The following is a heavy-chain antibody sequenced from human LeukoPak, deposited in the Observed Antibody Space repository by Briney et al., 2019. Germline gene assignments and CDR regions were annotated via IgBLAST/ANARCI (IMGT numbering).Heavy chain of an antibody. J-gene: IGHJ5*02. D-gene: IGHD3-10*01. CDR3: ASLPGEVRGVIRNWFDP. Sequence: SSETLSLTCAVYGGSFSGYYWSWIRQPPGKGLEWIGEINHSGSTNYNPSLKSRVTISVDTSKNQFSLKLSSVTAADTAVYYCASLPGEVRGVIRNWFDPWGQGTLVTVSS. CDR2: INHSGST. CDR1: GGSFSGYY. V-gene: IGHV4-34*01.